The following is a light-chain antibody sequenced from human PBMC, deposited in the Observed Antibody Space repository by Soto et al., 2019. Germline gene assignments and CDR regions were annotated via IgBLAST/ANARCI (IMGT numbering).Light chain of an antibody. J-gene: IGKJ4*01. Sequence: EIVLTQSPANLSLSPGERATLSCRASQSVSSYLAWYQQKPGQAPRLLISDASNRATGIPARFSGSGSGTDFTLTISSLEPEDFAVYYCQQRSNWPTFGGGTKVEIK. V-gene: IGKV3-11*01. CDR3: QQRSNWPT. CDR2: DAS. CDR1: QSVSSY.